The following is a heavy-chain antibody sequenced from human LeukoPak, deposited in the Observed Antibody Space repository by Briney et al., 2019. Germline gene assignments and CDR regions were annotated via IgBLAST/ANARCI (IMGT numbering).Heavy chain of an antibody. V-gene: IGHV1-46*01. D-gene: IGHD5-24*01. Sequence: ASVKVSCKASGYTFTSYYMHWVRQAPGQGLEWMGIINPSGGSTSYAQKFQGRVTMTRDMSTSTVYMELSSLRSEDTAIYYCARIRDGYNDAYDIWGQGTVVTVPS. CDR1: GYTFTSYY. CDR2: INPSGGST. CDR3: ARIRDGYNDAYDI. J-gene: IGHJ3*02.